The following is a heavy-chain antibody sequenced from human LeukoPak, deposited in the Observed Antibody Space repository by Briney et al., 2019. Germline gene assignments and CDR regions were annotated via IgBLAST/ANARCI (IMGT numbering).Heavy chain of an antibody. CDR3: ARAAGATIGLDY. Sequence: SETLSLTCTVSGYSISSGYYWGWIRQPPGKGLEWIGSIYHSGRTFYNPSLKSRVTISVDTSKNQFSLKLTSVTAADTAVYYCARAAGATIGLDYWGQGTLVTVSS. V-gene: IGHV4-38-2*02. D-gene: IGHD1-26*01. J-gene: IGHJ4*02. CDR1: GYSISSGYY. CDR2: IYHSGRT.